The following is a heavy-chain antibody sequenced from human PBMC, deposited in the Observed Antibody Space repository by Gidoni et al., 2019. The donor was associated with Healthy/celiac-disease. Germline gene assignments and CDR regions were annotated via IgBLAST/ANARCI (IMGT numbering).Heavy chain of an antibody. D-gene: IGHD1-26*01. CDR2: IKSKTDGGTT. CDR3: TTVGGATTLYYYYGMDV. Sequence: EVQLVESGGGLVKPGGSLRLSCSASGFTFSNAWMSWVRQAPGKGLEWVGRIKSKTDGGTTDYAAPVKGRFTISRDDSKNTLYLQMNSLKTEDTAVYYCTTVGGATTLYYYYGMDVWGQGTTVTVSS. V-gene: IGHV3-15*01. J-gene: IGHJ6*02. CDR1: GFTFSNAW.